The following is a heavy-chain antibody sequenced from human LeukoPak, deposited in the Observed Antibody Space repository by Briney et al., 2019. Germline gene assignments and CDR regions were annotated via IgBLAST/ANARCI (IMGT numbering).Heavy chain of an antibody. CDR3: ARDPSREDSSGYSTGGY. CDR2: SIPILGIA. CDR1: GGTFSSYA. V-gene: IGHV1-69*04. Sequence: ASVKVSCKASGGTFSSYAISWVRQAPGQGLEWMGKSIPILGIANYAQQFQGRVTITADKSTSTAYMELSSLRSEDTAVYYCARDPSREDSSGYSTGGYWGQGTLVTVSS. J-gene: IGHJ4*02. D-gene: IGHD3-22*01.